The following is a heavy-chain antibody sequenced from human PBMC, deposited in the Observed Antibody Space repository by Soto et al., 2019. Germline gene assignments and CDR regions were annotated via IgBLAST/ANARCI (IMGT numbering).Heavy chain of an antibody. D-gene: IGHD3-16*01. J-gene: IGHJ4*02. V-gene: IGHV2-5*02. CDR2: IYWDDAK. CDR3: APKGGGDRILDY. CDR1: GFSLSASGVG. Sequence: QITLKESGPTLVKPTQTLTLTCTFSGFSLSASGVGVGWIRQPPGKALEWLAIIYWDDAKHYSPSLKSSLTNPKDTSKKQVVLTMANMDPVDTAPYYCAPKGGGDRILDYWGQGTLVTVSS.